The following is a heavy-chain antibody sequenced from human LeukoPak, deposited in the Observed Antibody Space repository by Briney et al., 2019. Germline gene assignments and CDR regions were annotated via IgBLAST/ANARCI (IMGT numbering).Heavy chain of an antibody. J-gene: IGHJ4*02. V-gene: IGHV4-59*08. CDR3: ARLARATPDY. D-gene: IGHD1-26*01. CDR1: GGSISSYY. CDR2: IYYSGST. Sequence: SETLSLTCTVSGGSISSYYRSWIRQPPGKGLEWIGYIYYSGSTNYNPSLKSRVTISVDTSKNQFSLKLSSVTAADTAVYYCARLARATPDYWGQGTLVTVSS.